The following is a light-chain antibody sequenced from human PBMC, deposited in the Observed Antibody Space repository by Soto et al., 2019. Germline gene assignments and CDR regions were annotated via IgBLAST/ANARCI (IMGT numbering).Light chain of an antibody. CDR1: SSNVGANNY. CDR2: DVS. J-gene: IGLJ1*01. V-gene: IGLV2-14*03. CDR3: SSFTRSNSYV. Sequence: QSALTQPASVSGSPGQSITISCTGPSSNVGANNYFSWYQQHPGKAPKPMIYDVSDRPSGVSNRFSGSKSGNTASLTISGLQAEDEADYYCSSFTRSNSYVFGTGTKLTVL.